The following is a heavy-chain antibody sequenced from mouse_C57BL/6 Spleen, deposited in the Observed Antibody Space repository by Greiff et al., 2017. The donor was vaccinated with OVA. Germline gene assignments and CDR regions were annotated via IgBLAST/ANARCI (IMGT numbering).Heavy chain of an antibody. CDR2: IDPSDSYT. Sequence: QVQLKQPGAELVKPGASVKLSCKASGYTFTSYWMQWVKQRPGQGLEWIGEIDPSDSYTNYNQKFKGKATLTVDTSSSTAYMQLSSLTSEDSAVYYCARSSTVVAYYFDYWGQGTTLTVSS. CDR3: ARSSTVVAYYFDY. CDR1: GYTFTSYW. V-gene: IGHV1-50*01. J-gene: IGHJ2*01. D-gene: IGHD1-1*01.